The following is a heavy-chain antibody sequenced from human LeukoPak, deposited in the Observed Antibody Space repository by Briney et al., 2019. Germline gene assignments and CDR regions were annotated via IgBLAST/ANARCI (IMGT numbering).Heavy chain of an antibody. CDR2: ISYDGSNK. CDR1: GFTFSSYA. CDR3: AGEGRLGIAAPAKPEGYFDY. J-gene: IGHJ4*02. Sequence: PGRSLRLSCAASGFTFSSYAMHWVRQAPGKGLEWVAAISYDGSNKYYADSVKGRFTISRDNSKNTLYLQMNSLRAEDTAVYYCAGEGRLGIAAPAKPEGYFDYWGQGTLVTVSS. V-gene: IGHV3-30*04. D-gene: IGHD6-13*01.